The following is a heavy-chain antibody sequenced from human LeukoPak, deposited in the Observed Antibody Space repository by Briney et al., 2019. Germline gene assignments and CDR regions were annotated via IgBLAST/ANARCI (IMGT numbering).Heavy chain of an antibody. CDR3: AKDLTIVVVPAASAFDI. V-gene: IGHV3-7*03. CDR1: GFTFSSHW. CDR2: IKKDGSEK. Sequence: GGSLGLSCAASGFTFSSHWMSWVRQAPGKGLEWVANIKKDGSEKYYVDAVKGRFTISRDNSKNTLYLQMNSLRAEDTAVYYCAKDLTIVVVPAASAFDIWGQGTMVTVSS. D-gene: IGHD2-2*01. J-gene: IGHJ3*02.